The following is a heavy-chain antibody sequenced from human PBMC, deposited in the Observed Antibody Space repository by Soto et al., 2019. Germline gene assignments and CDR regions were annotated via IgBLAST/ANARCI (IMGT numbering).Heavy chain of an antibody. CDR2: INPSGST. CDR1: GRSFSGYY. V-gene: IGHV4-34*01. CDR3: ARSPYMDV. J-gene: IGHJ6*03. Sequence: QVQLQQWGAGLLKPSETLSLTCAVYGRSFSGYYWSWIRQSPGKGLEWIGEINPSGSTNYNPSLKSRVTILIDAPKNQFSLKMSSVTAADTAVDYCARSPYMDVWGKGTTVIVSS.